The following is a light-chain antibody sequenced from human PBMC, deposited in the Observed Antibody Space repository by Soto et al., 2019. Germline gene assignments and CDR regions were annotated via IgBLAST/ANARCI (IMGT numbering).Light chain of an antibody. Sequence: ETVLTQSPGTASLSPGERATLSCTTSQSVRSNYLARYQQKPGQAPRLLIYGVFSRATGIPDRFSGSGSGTDFTLTISGLEPEDSAVYYCQHYDGSPRTFGQGTKLEI. V-gene: IGKV3-20*01. J-gene: IGKJ2*01. CDR3: QHYDGSPRT. CDR1: QSVRSNY. CDR2: GVF.